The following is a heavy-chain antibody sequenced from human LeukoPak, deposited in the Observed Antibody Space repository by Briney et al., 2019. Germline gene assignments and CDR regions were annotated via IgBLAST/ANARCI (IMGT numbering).Heavy chain of an antibody. V-gene: IGHV3-30*18. CDR2: XXYDGSNK. Sequence: QPGGSLRLSCAASGFTFSSYGMHWVRQAPGKGXXXXXXXXYDGSNKYYADSVKGRFTISRDNSKNTLYLQMNSLRAEDTAVYYCAKDADSSGPVGYFDYWGQGTLVTVSS. J-gene: IGHJ4*02. CDR3: AKDADSSGPVGYFDY. CDR1: GFTFSSYG. D-gene: IGHD3-22*01.